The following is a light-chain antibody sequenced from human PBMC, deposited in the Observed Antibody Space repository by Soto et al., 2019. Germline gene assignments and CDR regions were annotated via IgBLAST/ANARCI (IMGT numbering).Light chain of an antibody. CDR1: QSVSSD. V-gene: IGKV3-11*01. J-gene: IGKJ1*01. CDR3: QQRSNWPRT. Sequence: EIALTQSPATLSVSPGERATLSCRASQSVSSDLAWYQQKPGQAPRLLIYDASNRATGYPARFSGSGPGTDFTLTISSLEPEDFAVYYCQQRSNWPRTFGRGTKVDIK. CDR2: DAS.